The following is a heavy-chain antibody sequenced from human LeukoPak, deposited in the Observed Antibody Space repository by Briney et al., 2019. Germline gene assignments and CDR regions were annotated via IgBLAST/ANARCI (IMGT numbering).Heavy chain of an antibody. J-gene: IGHJ5*02. D-gene: IGHD6-19*01. V-gene: IGHV1-2*04. Sequence: ALVKVSCKASGYTFTGYYMHWVRQAPGQGLEWMGWINPNSGGTNYAQKFQGWVTMTRDTSISTAYMELSRLRSDDTAVYYCAREAAVAGTRTEFDPWGQGTLVTVSS. CDR2: INPNSGGT. CDR3: AREAAVAGTRTEFDP. CDR1: GYTFTGYY.